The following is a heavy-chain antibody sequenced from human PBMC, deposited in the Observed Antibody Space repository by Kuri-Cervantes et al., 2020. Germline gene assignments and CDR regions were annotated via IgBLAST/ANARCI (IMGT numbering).Heavy chain of an antibody. J-gene: IGHJ4*02. CDR3: ARDPVDILTGYYPWDFGLPEDY. Sequence: KVSCKGFVYRFSTDWIVWVRQMPGKGLEWMGTIYPGDSDTTYSPSFQGQVTISADKSINTAYLQWSSLKASDTAMYYCARDPVDILTGYYPWDFGLPEDYWGQGTLVTVSS. D-gene: IGHD3-9*01. V-gene: IGHV5-51*01. CDR1: VYRFSTDW. CDR2: IYPGDSDT.